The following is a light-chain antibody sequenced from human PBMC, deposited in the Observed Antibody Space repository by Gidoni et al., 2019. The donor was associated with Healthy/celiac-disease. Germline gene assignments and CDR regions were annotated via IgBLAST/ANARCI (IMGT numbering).Light chain of an antibody. CDR1: ISAVGGYNY. J-gene: IGLJ3*02. V-gene: IGLV2-14*01. CDR2: EVR. CDR3: SSYTSSSTLV. Sequence: QSALTQPASVSGSPGQSSTISCTGTISAVGGYNYVSWYQQHPGKAPKLMIYEVRNRPSGVSNRFPGSKSGNTASLTISGLQAEDEADYYCSSYTSSSTLVFGGGTKLTVL.